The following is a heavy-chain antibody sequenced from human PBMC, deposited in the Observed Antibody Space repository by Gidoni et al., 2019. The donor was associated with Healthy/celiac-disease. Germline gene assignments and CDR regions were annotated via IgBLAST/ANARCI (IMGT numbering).Heavy chain of an antibody. J-gene: IGHJ2*01. V-gene: IGHV3-23*01. CDR2: ISGSGGST. D-gene: IGHD3-10*01. Sequence: EVQLLESGGGLVQPGGSLSLSCAASGFPFSSYAMSWVRQAPGKGLEWVSAISGSGGSTYYADSVKGRFTISRDNSKNTLYLQMNSLRAEDTAVCYCAKDRRGDGFKDLWGRGTLVTVSS. CDR3: AKDRRGDGFKDL. CDR1: GFPFSSYA.